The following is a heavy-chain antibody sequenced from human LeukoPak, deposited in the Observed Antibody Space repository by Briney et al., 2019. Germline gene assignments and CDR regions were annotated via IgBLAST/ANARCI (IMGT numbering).Heavy chain of an antibody. CDR1: GGSFSGYY. J-gene: IGHJ4*02. Sequence: SETLSLTCAVYGGSFSGYYWSWIRQPPGKGLEWIGEINHSGSTNYNPSLKSRVTISVDTSKNQFSLKLSSVTAADTAVYYCARGPPPYYYDSSGYYYFDYWGQGTLATVSS. D-gene: IGHD3-22*01. CDR2: INHSGST. V-gene: IGHV4-34*01. CDR3: ARGPPPYYYDSSGYYYFDY.